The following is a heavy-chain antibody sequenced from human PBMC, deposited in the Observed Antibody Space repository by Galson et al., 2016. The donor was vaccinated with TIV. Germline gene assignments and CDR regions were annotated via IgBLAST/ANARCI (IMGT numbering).Heavy chain of an antibody. D-gene: IGHD4-17*01. Sequence: LSLTCAVSGYSIKSGYFWGWIRQPPGKGLQWIGGIYESGTTYSNPSLKSRLTMSVDTSKDQFSLKLSSVTAADTAVYYCIREGSTVTMHHYFGMDAWGQGTSVTVSS. J-gene: IGHJ6*02. CDR3: IREGSTVTMHHYFGMDA. CDR1: GYSIKSGYF. CDR2: IYESGTT. V-gene: IGHV4-38-2*02.